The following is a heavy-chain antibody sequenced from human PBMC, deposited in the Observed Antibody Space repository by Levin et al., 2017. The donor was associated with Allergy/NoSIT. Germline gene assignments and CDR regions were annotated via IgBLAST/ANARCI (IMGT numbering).Heavy chain of an antibody. Sequence: GGSLRLSCAASGFTFSSYGMHWVRQAPGKGLEWVAVISYDGSNKYYADSVKGRFTISRDNSKNTLYLQMNSLRAEDTAVYYCAKGYGSGSYHRVEASYFDYWGQGTLVTVSS. J-gene: IGHJ4*02. D-gene: IGHD3-10*01. CDR2: ISYDGSNK. CDR1: GFTFSSYG. V-gene: IGHV3-30*18. CDR3: AKGYGSGSYHRVEASYFDY.